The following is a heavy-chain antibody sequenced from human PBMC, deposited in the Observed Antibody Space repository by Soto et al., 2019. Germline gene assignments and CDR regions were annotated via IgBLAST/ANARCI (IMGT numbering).Heavy chain of an antibody. D-gene: IGHD2-2*02. CDR3: ANXPIWCSSTSCYTEGFDY. Sequence: GGALRLSCTASGFTFSDYAMSWVRQPPGKGLEWVSVISAGGSTYYADSVKGRFTVSRANSKNTLYLQMNSLRAEDTAVYYCANXPIWCSSTSCYTEGFDYWGQGTLVTVSS. CDR2: ISAGGST. CDR1: GFTFSDYA. V-gene: IGHV3-23*01. J-gene: IGHJ4*02.